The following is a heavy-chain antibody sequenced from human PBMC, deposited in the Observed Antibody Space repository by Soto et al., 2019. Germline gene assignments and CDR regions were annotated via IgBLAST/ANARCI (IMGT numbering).Heavy chain of an antibody. D-gene: IGHD1-20*01. CDR1: GASISVPSYY. CDR2: SYYSGTT. J-gene: IGHJ5*02. Sequence: SETLSLTCTVSGASISVPSYYWTWIRQPPGKGLEWIGSSYYSGTTDFNPSLQSPATITVDTSKNQFSLRLTSVTAADTAIYYCTRRYNWNYNYFDPWGPGALVTVSS. V-gene: IGHV4-39*01. CDR3: TRRYNWNYNYFDP.